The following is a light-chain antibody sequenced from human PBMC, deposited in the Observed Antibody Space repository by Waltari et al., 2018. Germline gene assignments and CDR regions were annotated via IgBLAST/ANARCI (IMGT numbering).Light chain of an antibody. Sequence: QSALTQPASVSGSPGQSTTISCTGTSSAIGAYNYVSWYQHLPGKAPKLIISEVRRRPSGVSNRFSGSKSGNMASLTISGLQAEDEADYYCNSYTTSSTWVFGGGTKLTVL. CDR2: EVR. CDR1: SSAIGAYNY. V-gene: IGLV2-14*01. J-gene: IGLJ3*02. CDR3: NSYTTSSTWV.